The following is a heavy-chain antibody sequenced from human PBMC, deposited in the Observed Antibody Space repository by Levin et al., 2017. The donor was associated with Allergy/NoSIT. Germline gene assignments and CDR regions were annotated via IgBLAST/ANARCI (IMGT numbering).Heavy chain of an antibody. Sequence: GGSLRLSCAASGFTFSDAWMSWVRQAPGKGLEWVGRIKSKTDGGTTDHAAPVKGRFTISRDDSKNTLYLQMNSLKTEDTAVYYCTTEIRWEPNEFNYWGQGTLVTVSS. CDR1: GFTFSDAW. J-gene: IGHJ4*02. D-gene: IGHD1-26*01. CDR3: TTEIRWEPNEFNY. V-gene: IGHV3-15*01. CDR2: IKSKTDGGTT.